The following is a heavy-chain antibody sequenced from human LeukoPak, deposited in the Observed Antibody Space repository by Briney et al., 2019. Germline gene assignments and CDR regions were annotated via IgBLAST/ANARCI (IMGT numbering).Heavy chain of an antibody. CDR3: AKGSVRGLPDY. J-gene: IGHJ4*02. V-gene: IGHV3-30*18. D-gene: IGHD3-10*01. Sequence: GGSLRLSCAASGFTFSSYGMHWVRQAPGKGLEWVAVISYDGSNKYYADSVKGRFTISRDNSKNTPYLQMNSLRAEDTAVYYCAKGSVRGLPDYWGQGTLVTVSS. CDR2: ISYDGSNK. CDR1: GFTFSSYG.